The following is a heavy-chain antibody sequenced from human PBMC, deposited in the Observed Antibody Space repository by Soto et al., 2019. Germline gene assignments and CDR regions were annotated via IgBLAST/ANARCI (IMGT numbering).Heavy chain of an antibody. CDR3: ANDRFSGSWFDP. V-gene: IGHV3-23*01. J-gene: IGHJ5*02. CDR2: ISGSGGST. D-gene: IGHD2-15*01. Sequence: GGSLRLSCAASGFTFSSYAMSWVRQAPGKGLEWVSAISGSGGSTYYADSVKGRFTISRDNSKNTLYLQMNSLRAEDTAVYYCANDRFSGSWFDPWGQGTLVTVSS. CDR1: GFTFSSYA.